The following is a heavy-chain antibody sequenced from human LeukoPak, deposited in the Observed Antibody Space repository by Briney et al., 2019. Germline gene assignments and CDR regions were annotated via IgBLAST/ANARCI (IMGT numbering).Heavy chain of an antibody. D-gene: IGHD6-19*01. Sequence: SVKVSCKASGGTFSSYAISWVRQAPGQGLEWMGRIITILGIANYAQKFQGRVTITADKSTSTAYMELSSLRSEDTAVYYCARDGVAVAGAYYFDYWGQGTLVTVSS. CDR2: IITILGIA. CDR3: ARDGVAVAGAYYFDY. J-gene: IGHJ4*02. V-gene: IGHV1-69*04. CDR1: GGTFSSYA.